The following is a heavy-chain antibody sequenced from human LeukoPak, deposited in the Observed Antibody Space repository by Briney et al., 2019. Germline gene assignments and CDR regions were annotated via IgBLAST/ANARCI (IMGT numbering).Heavy chain of an antibody. Sequence: GASVKVSCKASGGTFSSYAINWVRQATGQGLEWMGWMNPNSGNTGYAQKFQGRVTMTRNTSISTAYMELSSLRSEDTAVYYCARGGYSSGWYWFDPWGQGTLVTVSS. CDR3: ARGGYSSGWYWFDP. V-gene: IGHV1-8*02. CDR2: MNPNSGNT. CDR1: GGTFSSYA. J-gene: IGHJ5*02. D-gene: IGHD6-19*01.